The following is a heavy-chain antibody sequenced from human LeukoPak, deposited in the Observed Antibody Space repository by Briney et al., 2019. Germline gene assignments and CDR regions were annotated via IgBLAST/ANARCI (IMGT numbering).Heavy chain of an antibody. CDR2: IYYSGST. CDR3: ARGGAAALLTMFDP. D-gene: IGHD6-13*01. CDR1: GGSISSYY. V-gene: IGHV4-59*12. Sequence: PSETLSLTCTVSGGSISSYYWSWIRQPPGKGLEWIGYIYYSGSTNYNPSLKSRVTISVDTSKNQFSLKLSSVTAADTAVYYCARGGAAALLTMFDPWGQGTLVTVSS. J-gene: IGHJ5*02.